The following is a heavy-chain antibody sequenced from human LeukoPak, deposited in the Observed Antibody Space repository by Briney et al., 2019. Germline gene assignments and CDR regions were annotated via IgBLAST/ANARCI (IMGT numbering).Heavy chain of an antibody. CDR3: ARERNLEIAVAGTIFNY. V-gene: IGHV3-66*01. Sequence: GGSLRLSCAASGFTVSSNYMSWVRQAPGKGLEWVSVIYSGGSTYYADSVKGRFTISRDNSKNTLYLQMKSLRAEDTAVYYCARERNLEIAVAGTIFNYWGQGTLVTVSS. CDR2: IYSGGST. CDR1: GFTVSSNY. D-gene: IGHD6-19*01. J-gene: IGHJ4*02.